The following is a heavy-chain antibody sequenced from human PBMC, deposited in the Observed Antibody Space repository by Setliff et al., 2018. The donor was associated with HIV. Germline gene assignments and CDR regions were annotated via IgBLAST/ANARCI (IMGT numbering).Heavy chain of an antibody. CDR3: ASAGAWQRNALDI. CDR1: GYSFTNHY. V-gene: IGHV1-46*01. D-gene: IGHD5-12*01. CDR2: INPTGGST. Sequence: AASVKVSCKPSGYSFTNHYMHWVRQAPGQGLEWMGVINPTGGSTRNTQKFQGRVAMTRDTSTSIVYMELSSLRSEDTAVYYCASAGAWQRNALDIWGQGTVVTVS. J-gene: IGHJ3*02.